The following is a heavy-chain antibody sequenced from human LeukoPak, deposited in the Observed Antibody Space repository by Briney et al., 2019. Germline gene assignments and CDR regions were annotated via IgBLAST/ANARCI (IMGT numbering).Heavy chain of an antibody. J-gene: IGHJ4*02. CDR1: GGSFSGYY. CDR2: INHSGST. CDR3: ARTGGSGSPISNY. V-gene: IGHV4-34*01. Sequence: SETLSLTCAVYGGSFSGYYWSWIRQPPGKGLEWIGEINHSGSTNYNPSLKSRVTISVDTSKNRFSLKLSSVTAADTAVYYCARTGGSGSPISNYWGQGTLVTVSS. D-gene: IGHD3-10*01.